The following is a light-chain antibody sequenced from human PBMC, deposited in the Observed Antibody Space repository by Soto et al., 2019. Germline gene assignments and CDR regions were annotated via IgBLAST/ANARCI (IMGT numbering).Light chain of an antibody. CDR3: CSYAGTSSDV. CDR1: SSDVGSYKF. V-gene: IGLV2-23*01. Sequence: QSVLTQPASVSGSPGQSITISCTGTSSDVGSYKFVSWYQQHPGKAPKLMIYEGTKRPSGVSNRFSGSKSGNTASLIISGLQAEDEADYYCCSYAGTSSDVFGTGTKLTVL. CDR2: EGT. J-gene: IGLJ1*01.